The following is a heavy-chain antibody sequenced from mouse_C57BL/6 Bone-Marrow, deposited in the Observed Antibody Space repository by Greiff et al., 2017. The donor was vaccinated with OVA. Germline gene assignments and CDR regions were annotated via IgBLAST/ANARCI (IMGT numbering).Heavy chain of an antibody. Sequence: QVQLKQPGAELVKPGASVKLSCKASGYTFTSYWMHWVKQRPGQGLEWIGMIHPNSGSTNYNEKFKSKATLTVDKSSSTAYMQLSSLTSEDSAVYYCARSYYYGSSRDYFDYWGQGTTLTVSS. D-gene: IGHD1-1*01. CDR2: IHPNSGST. CDR1: GYTFTSYW. CDR3: ARSYYYGSSRDYFDY. J-gene: IGHJ2*01. V-gene: IGHV1-64*01.